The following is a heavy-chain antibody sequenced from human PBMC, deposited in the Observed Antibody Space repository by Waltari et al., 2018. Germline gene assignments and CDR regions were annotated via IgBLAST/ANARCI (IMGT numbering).Heavy chain of an antibody. Sequence: QVQLVESGGGVVQPGRSLRLSCAASGFTFSSYGMHWVRQAPGKGLEWVAVISYDGSNKYYADSVKGRFTISRDNSKNTLYLQMNSLRAEDTAVYYCAKDGARGYSSSWYGFDYWGQGTLVTVSS. D-gene: IGHD6-13*01. CDR1: GFTFSSYG. V-gene: IGHV3-30*18. CDR2: ISYDGSNK. J-gene: IGHJ4*02. CDR3: AKDGARGYSSSWYGFDY.